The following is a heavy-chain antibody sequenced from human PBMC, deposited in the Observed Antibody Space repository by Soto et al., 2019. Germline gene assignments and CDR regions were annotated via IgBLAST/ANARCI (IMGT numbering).Heavy chain of an antibody. CDR3: ARERREYPSYYYGMDV. D-gene: IGHD6-6*01. Sequence: GASVKVSCKASGYTFTGYYMHWVRQAPGQGLEWMGWINPNSGGTNYAQKFQGRVTMTRDTSISTAYMELSRLRSDDTAVYYCARERREYPSYYYGMDVWGQGTTVTVSS. CDR1: GYTFTGYY. J-gene: IGHJ6*02. V-gene: IGHV1-2*02. CDR2: INPNSGGT.